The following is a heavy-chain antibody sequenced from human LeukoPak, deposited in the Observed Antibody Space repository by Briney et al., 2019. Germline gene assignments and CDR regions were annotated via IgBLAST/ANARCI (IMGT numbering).Heavy chain of an antibody. D-gene: IGHD2-2*01. Sequence: GASVKVSCKASGYTFTSYYMHWVRQAPGQGLEWMGIINPSGGSTSYAQKFQGRVTMTRDMSTSTVYVELSSLRSEDTAVYYCARAGLTQRRDFDYWGQGTLVTVSS. CDR2: INPSGGST. J-gene: IGHJ4*02. CDR1: GYTFTSYY. CDR3: ARAGLTQRRDFDY. V-gene: IGHV1-46*01.